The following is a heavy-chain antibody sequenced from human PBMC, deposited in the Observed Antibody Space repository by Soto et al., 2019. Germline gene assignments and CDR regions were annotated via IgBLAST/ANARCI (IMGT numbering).Heavy chain of an antibody. D-gene: IGHD2-15*01. J-gene: IGHJ6*02. CDR1: GFTFSSYA. CDR2: ISGSGGST. V-gene: IGHV3-23*01. CDR3: AKEYGRIVGKTGIKASPSYYYGKDV. Sequence: GGSLRLSCAASGFTFSSYAMSWVRQAPGKGLEWFSAISGSGGSTYYADSVKGRFTISRDNSKNTLYLQMNSLRAEDTAVYYCAKEYGRIVGKTGIKASPSYYYGKDVWGQGTTVTVSS.